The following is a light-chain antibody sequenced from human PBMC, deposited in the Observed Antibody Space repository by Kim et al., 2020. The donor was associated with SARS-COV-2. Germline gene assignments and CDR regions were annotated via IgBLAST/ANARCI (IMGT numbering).Light chain of an antibody. CDR1: SSDVGRYNY. CDR3: SSYAGSNDLV. J-gene: IGLJ2*01. V-gene: IGLV2-8*01. CDR2: DVS. Sequence: PSVDISCTGTSSDVGRYNYVSWYQHHPGKAPKLIIYDVSKRPTGVPDRFSGAKSGNTASLTVSGLQAEDEADYYCSSYAGSNDLVFGGGTQLTVL.